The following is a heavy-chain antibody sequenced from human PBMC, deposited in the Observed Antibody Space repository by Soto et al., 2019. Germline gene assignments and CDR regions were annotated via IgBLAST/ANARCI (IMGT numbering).Heavy chain of an antibody. CDR2: MGTAGDT. Sequence: GGSLRLSCAASGFTFSSYDMHWVRQATGKGLEWVSAMGTAGDTYYPGSVKGRFTISRANAKNSLYLQMNSLRAEDTVVYYCARDQEDYDSSGYPYGMDVWGQGTTATVSS. J-gene: IGHJ6*02. CDR1: GFTFSSYD. V-gene: IGHV3-13*01. D-gene: IGHD3-22*01. CDR3: ARDQEDYDSSGYPYGMDV.